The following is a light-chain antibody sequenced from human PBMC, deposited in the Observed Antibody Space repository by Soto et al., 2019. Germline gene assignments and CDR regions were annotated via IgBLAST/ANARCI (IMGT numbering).Light chain of an antibody. V-gene: IGKV3-20*01. J-gene: IGKJ4*01. Sequence: EIVLTQSPGTLSLSPGERATLSCRASQSVSGSYFAWYQQKPGQAPRLLIYSSSNRATGIPDRFSGGGSGTDFTLTISRLEPADFAVYYCQQYGRSPLTFGGGTKVDI. CDR2: SSS. CDR3: QQYGRSPLT. CDR1: QSVSGSY.